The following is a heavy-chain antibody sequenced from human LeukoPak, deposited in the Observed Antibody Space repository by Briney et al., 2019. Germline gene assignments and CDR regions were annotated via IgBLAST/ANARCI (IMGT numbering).Heavy chain of an antibody. CDR1: GFTFTNAW. J-gene: IGHJ1*01. D-gene: IGHD4-17*01. Sequence: PGGSLRLSCAASGFTFTNAWMSWVRQAPGKGLEYVSAISSNGGSTYYADSVKGRFTISRDNSKNTLYLQMSSLRAEDTAVYYCVKGPSTVTTLAYFQHWGQGTLVTVSS. CDR2: ISSNGGST. CDR3: VKGPSTVTTLAYFQH. V-gene: IGHV3-64D*06.